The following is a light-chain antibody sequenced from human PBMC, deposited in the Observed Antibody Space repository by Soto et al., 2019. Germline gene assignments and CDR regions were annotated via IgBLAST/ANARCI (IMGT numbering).Light chain of an antibody. J-gene: IGKJ4*01. CDR3: QQYLTYPLT. CDR1: QSISSW. V-gene: IGKV1-5*03. Sequence: DIQMTQSPSTLSASVGDRVTITCRASQSISSWLAWYQQKPGKAPNLLIYKASSLESGVPSRFSGSESGTEFTLTISSLQSGDFATYYCQQYLTYPLTFGGGTKVEIK. CDR2: KAS.